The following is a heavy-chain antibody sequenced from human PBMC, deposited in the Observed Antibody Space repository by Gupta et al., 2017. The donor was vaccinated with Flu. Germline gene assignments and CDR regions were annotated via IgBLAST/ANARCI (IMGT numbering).Heavy chain of an antibody. J-gene: IGHJ3*01. CDR3: ARARSDAFDV. CDR2: ITNSGDTT. CDR1: GLTFSHHY. D-gene: IGHD3-10*01. V-gene: IGHV3-11*01. Sequence: QVQLVESGGGLVKPGGSLRLSCVASGLTFSHHYMAWNRRPPGKGLEYVSYITNSGDTTDDADSVRGRFTIARDNARNTLHLRMDSLRAEDTAVYYCARARSDAFDVWGQGTMVTVSS.